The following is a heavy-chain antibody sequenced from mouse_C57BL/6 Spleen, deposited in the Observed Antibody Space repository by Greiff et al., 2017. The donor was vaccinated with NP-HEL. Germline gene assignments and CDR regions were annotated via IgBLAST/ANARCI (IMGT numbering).Heavy chain of an antibody. Sequence: VQRVESGPELVKPGASVKISCKASGYAFSSSGMNWVKQRPGKGLEWIGRIYPGGGDTNYNGKFKGKATLTADKSSSTAYMQLSSLTSEDSAVYFGARDIGYSNYYYAMDYWGQGTSVTVSS. CDR3: ARDIGYSNYYYAMDY. CDR1: GYAFSSSG. CDR2: IYPGGGDT. D-gene: IGHD2-5*01. J-gene: IGHJ4*01. V-gene: IGHV1-82*01.